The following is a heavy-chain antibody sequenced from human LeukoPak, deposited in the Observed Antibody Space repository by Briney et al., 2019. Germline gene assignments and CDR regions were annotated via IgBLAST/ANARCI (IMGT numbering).Heavy chain of an antibody. V-gene: IGHV1-46*01. Sequence: ASVKVSCGASGYTFTSYYMHWVRQAPGQGLEWMGIINPSGGSTSYAQKFQGRVTMTRDTSTSTVYMELSSLRSEDTAVYYCARDLTDWEPIYYFDYWGQGTLVTVSS. CDR1: GYTFTSYY. CDR2: INPSGGST. D-gene: IGHD1-26*01. CDR3: ARDLTDWEPIYYFDY. J-gene: IGHJ4*02.